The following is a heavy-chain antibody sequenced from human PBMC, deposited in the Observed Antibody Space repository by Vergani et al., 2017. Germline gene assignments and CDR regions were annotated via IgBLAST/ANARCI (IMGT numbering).Heavy chain of an antibody. V-gene: IGHV5-51*01. CDR2: INPIDSKI. CDR1: ESSFISNE. D-gene: IGHD2-21*01. J-gene: IGHJ4*02. CDR3: TRHVPCGDGACLHFDH. Sequence: EVQLMESGGGLVEPGESLKISCKYSESSFISNEIAWVRQMSGKGLQWMGNINPIDSKIAYSPSFQGQAIMSLDKSITTAYLQWRSLKASDTAIYYCTRHVPCGDGACLHFDHWGQGTQVTVSS.